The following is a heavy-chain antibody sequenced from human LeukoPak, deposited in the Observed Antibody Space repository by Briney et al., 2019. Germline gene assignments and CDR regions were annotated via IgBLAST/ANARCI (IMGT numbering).Heavy chain of an antibody. CDR2: ISWNSGSI. D-gene: IGHD6-13*01. CDR1: GFTFDDYA. J-gene: IGHJ3*02. Sequence: GGTLRLSCAASGFTFDDYAMHWVRQAPGKGLEWVSGISWNSGSIGYADSVKGRFTISRDNAKNSLYLQMNSLRAEDTALYYCAKDAWSSWSSRGDDAFDIWGQGTVVTVSS. V-gene: IGHV3-9*01. CDR3: AKDAWSSWSSRGDDAFDI.